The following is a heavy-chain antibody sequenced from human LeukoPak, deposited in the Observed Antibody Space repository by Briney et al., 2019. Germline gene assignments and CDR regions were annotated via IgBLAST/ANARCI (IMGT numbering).Heavy chain of an antibody. CDR2: AYGDGNDR. V-gene: IGHV3-33*03. D-gene: IGHD2-21*01. CDR1: GFTFCSFG. CDR3: STGGDYYYGH. J-gene: IGHJ4*02. Sequence: GGSLRLSCAASGFTFCSFGMQWVRQAPGKGLECVAVAYGDGNDRYYADSVKGRFTISKDISMNTLYLQMSSLRADDTAVYYCSTGGDYYYGHWGQGTLVTVSS.